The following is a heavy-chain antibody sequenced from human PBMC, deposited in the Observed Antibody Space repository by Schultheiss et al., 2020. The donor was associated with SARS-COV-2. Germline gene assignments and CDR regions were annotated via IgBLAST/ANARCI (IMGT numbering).Heavy chain of an antibody. V-gene: IGHV1-2*02. Sequence: ASVKVSCKASGYTFTGYYMHWVRQAPGQGLEWMGWINPNSGGTNYAQKLQGRVTMTTDTSTSTAYMELSRLRSDDTAVYYCARVGSEGYGDSTGDPWGQGTLVTVSS. D-gene: IGHD4-17*01. CDR2: INPNSGGT. CDR3: ARVGSEGYGDSTGDP. CDR1: GYTFTGYY. J-gene: IGHJ5*02.